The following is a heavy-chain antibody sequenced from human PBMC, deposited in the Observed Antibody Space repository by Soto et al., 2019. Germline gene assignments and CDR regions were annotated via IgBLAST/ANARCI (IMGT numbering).Heavy chain of an antibody. Sequence: QITLKESGPTLVKPTQTLTLTCTFSGFSLSTTGEGVGWIRRPPGKALEWLAVIYWNDDKSYSPSLKSRLTISKDTSKKQVVLTMMNMAPVDTGTYYCAQVDDVAALFAYLGQGTLVTVSS. CDR2: IYWNDDK. D-gene: IGHD6-6*01. CDR1: GFSLSTTGEG. CDR3: AQVDDVAALFAY. J-gene: IGHJ4*02. V-gene: IGHV2-5*01.